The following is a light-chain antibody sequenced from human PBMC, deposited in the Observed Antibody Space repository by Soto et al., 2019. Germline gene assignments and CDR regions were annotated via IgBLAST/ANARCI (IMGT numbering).Light chain of an antibody. J-gene: IGLJ1*01. Sequence: QSALTKPASVSGSPGQSITISCSGTRSDVGGYNYVSWYQPHPGKSPKLMIYEVTNRPSGVSNRFSGSKSGNTASLTISGLQAEDEADYYCSSYTSSSTLDVFGSGTKLTVL. CDR2: EVT. CDR1: RSDVGGYNY. V-gene: IGLV2-14*01. CDR3: SSYTSSSTLDV.